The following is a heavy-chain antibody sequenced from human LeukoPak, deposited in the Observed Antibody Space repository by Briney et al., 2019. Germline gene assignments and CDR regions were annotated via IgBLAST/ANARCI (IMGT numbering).Heavy chain of an antibody. CDR3: ARDLYGGTSATFDY. CDR2: INPNSGGT. CDR1: GYTFTVYY. D-gene: IGHD4-23*01. V-gene: IGHV1-2*02. J-gene: IGHJ4*02. Sequence: ASVKVSCTASGYTFTVYYMHWVRQAPGQGLEWMGWINPNSGGTYYAQKFQGRVTMTSDTSISSAYMELSRLRSDDRAVYYCARDLYGGTSATFDYWGQGTLVTVSS.